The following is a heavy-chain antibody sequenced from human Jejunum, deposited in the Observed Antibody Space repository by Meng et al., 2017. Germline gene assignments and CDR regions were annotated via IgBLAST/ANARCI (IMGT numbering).Heavy chain of an antibody. CDR3: THRREDPRSAFYYLDY. J-gene: IGHJ4*02. V-gene: IGHV2-5*02. Sequence: QITLKESGPTLVKPTQTLTLTCSLSGVSLSSTGVSVGWIRQPPGQALEWLALIYWDDDKRYNPSLMSRLTITKDTSMNHVVLTMTNIDPVDTGTYYCTHRREDPRSAFYYLDYWGRGTLVTVSS. CDR2: IYWDDDK. D-gene: IGHD2-15*01. CDR1: GVSLSSTGVS.